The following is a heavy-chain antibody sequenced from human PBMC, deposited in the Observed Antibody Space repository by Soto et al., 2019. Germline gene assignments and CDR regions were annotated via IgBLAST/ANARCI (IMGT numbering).Heavy chain of an antibody. J-gene: IGHJ5*02. CDR3: AKDSGYNYGYFRWFDP. V-gene: IGHV4-4*02. D-gene: IGHD5-18*01. Sequence: SETLSLTCAVSGDSISSTHWWTWVRQPPGKGLECIGQIFHSGITNYNPSLESRVTISLDKSKSQFSLELNSVTGADTAVYYCAKDSGYNYGYFRWFDPWGQGTLVTVSS. CDR2: IFHSGIT. CDR1: GDSISSTHW.